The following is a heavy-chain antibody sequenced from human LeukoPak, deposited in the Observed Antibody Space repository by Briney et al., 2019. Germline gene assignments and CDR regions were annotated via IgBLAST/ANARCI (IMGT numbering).Heavy chain of an antibody. J-gene: IGHJ4*02. Sequence: GESLKISCKGSGYSFTSYWIGWVRQMPGKGVEGMGMIFPGDSYTRYCRSFQGQVTISAGKSISTAYFQWGSLKGSDTARYFCARRGNYGDYWGQGTLVTVSS. CDR2: IFPGDSYT. CDR3: ARRGNYGDY. D-gene: IGHD3-16*01. CDR1: GYSFTSYW. V-gene: IGHV5-51*01.